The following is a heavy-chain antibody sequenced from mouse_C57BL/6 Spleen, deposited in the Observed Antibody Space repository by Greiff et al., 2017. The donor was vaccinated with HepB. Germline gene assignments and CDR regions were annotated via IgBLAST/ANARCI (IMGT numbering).Heavy chain of an antibody. V-gene: IGHV14-4*01. CDR2: IDPENGDT. D-gene: IGHD2-5*01. J-gene: IGHJ3*01. CDR1: GFNIKDDY. Sequence: VQLQQSGAELVRPGASVKLSCTASGFNIKDDYMHWVKQRPEQGLEWIGWIDPENGDTEYASKFQGKATITADTSSNTAYLQLSSLTSEDTAVYYCTTRSNYVGRFAYWGQGTLVTVSA. CDR3: TTRSNYVGRFAY.